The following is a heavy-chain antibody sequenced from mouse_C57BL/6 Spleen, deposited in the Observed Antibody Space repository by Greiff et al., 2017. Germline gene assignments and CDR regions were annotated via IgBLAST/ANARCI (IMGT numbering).Heavy chain of an antibody. V-gene: IGHV1-82*01. CDR2: IYPGDGDT. D-gene: IGHD1-1*01. Sequence: QVQLQQSGPELVKPGASVKISCKASGYAFSSSWMNWVKQRPGKGLEWIGRIYPGDGDTNYNGKFKGKATLTADKSSSTAYMQLSSLTSEDSAVYFCARATVVATRGNAMDYWGQGTSVTVSS. J-gene: IGHJ4*01. CDR1: GYAFSSSW. CDR3: ARATVVATRGNAMDY.